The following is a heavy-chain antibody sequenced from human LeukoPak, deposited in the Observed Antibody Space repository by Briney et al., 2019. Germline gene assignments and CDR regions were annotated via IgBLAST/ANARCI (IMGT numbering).Heavy chain of an antibody. CDR1: GYSISSGSY. V-gene: IGHV4-38-2*01. CDR3: ARLSRGSGSPYYFDY. D-gene: IGHD3-22*01. CDR2: MYHSGST. J-gene: IGHJ4*02. Sequence: PSETLSLTCAVSGYSISSGSYWGWVRQPPGKGLEWIGSMYHSGSTYYNPSLESRVTISVDTSRNQFSLRLTSVTAADTAVYFCARLSRGSGSPYYFDYWGQGTLVTVPS.